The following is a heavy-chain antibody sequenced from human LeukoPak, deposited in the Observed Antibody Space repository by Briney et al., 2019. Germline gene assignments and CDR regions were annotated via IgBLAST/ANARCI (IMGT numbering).Heavy chain of an antibody. CDR2: IYSGGST. Sequence: GGSLRLSCAASGFTVSSNYMSWVRQAPGKGLEWVSVIYSGGSTYYADSVKGRFTISRDNSKNTLYLQMNSLRAEDTAVYYCARGEDSGSFAFDIWGQGTMVTVSS. CDR1: GFTVSSNY. D-gene: IGHD1-26*01. CDR3: ARGEDSGSFAFDI. J-gene: IGHJ3*02. V-gene: IGHV3-66*01.